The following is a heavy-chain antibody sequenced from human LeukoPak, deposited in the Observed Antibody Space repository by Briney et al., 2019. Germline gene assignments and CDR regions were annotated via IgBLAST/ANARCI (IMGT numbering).Heavy chain of an antibody. Sequence: GRSLRLSCAASGFTSDDYAMHWVRQAPGKGLEWVSGISWNSGSIGYADSVKGRFTISRDNAKNSLYLQMNSLRAEDTALYYCAKGLWSGYYGDWGQGTLVTVSS. D-gene: IGHD3-3*01. CDR3: AKGLWSGYYGD. CDR1: GFTSDDYA. CDR2: ISWNSGSI. J-gene: IGHJ4*02. V-gene: IGHV3-9*02.